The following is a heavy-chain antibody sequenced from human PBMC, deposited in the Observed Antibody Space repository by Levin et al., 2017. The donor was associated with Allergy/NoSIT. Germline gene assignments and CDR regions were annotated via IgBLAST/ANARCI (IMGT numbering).Heavy chain of an antibody. CDR3: ARRFGDYSGFDY. D-gene: IGHD4-17*01. Sequence: GESLKISCAASGFTFSSYAMHWVRQAPGKGLEYVSAISGSGGNTYYANSVKGRFTISRDNSMNTLYLQMGSLRAEDMAVYYCARRFGDYSGFDYWGQGTLVTVSS. CDR1: GFTFSSYA. V-gene: IGHV3-64*01. J-gene: IGHJ4*02. CDR2: ISGSGGNT.